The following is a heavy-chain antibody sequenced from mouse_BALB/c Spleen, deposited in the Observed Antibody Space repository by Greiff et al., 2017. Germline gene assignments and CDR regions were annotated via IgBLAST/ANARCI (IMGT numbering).Heavy chain of an antibody. V-gene: IGHV3-6*02. CDR3: AREDHWYFDV. Sequence: DVKLQESGPGLVKPSQSLSLTCSVTGYSITSGYYWNWIRQFPGNKLEWMGYISYDGSNNYNPSLKNRISITRDTSKNQFFLKLNSVTTEDTATYYCAREDHWYFDVWGAGTTVTVSS. CDR2: ISYDGSN. CDR1: GYSITSGYY. J-gene: IGHJ1*01.